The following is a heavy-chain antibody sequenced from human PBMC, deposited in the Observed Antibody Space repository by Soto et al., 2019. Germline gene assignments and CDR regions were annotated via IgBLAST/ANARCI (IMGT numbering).Heavy chain of an antibody. Sequence: SETLSLTCTVSGGSISSYYWSWIRQPPGKGLEWIGYIYYSGSTNYNPSLKSRVTISVDTSKNQFSLKLSSVTAADTAVYYCARTKRGYSYGPDYYYYYMDVWGKGTTVTVSS. J-gene: IGHJ6*03. CDR3: ARTKRGYSYGPDYYYYYMDV. D-gene: IGHD5-18*01. CDR2: IYYSGST. V-gene: IGHV4-59*01. CDR1: GGSISSYY.